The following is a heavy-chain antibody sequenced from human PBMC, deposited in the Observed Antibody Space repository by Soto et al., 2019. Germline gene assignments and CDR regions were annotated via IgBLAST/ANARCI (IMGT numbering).Heavy chain of an antibody. J-gene: IGHJ4*02. Sequence: EVQQVESGGGLAKLGGSLSLSFAASGSTSGSFSLTWFGRPPGKGLEWVSSISSSSSYIYYADSVKGRFTISRDNAKNSLYLQMNSLRAEDTAVYYCARYGDYAALDYWGQGTLVTVSS. D-gene: IGHD4-17*01. V-gene: IGHV3-21*01. CDR3: ARYGDYAALDY. CDR1: GSTSGSFS. CDR2: ISSSSSYI.